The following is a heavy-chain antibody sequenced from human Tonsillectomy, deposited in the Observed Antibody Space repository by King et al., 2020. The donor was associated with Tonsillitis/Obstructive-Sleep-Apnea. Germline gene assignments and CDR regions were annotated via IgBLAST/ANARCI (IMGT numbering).Heavy chain of an antibody. CDR2: INAGNGNT. J-gene: IGHJ5*02. CDR3: ARDSKQARGTIFGVVMWWFDP. D-gene: IGHD3-3*01. V-gene: IGHV1-3*01. Sequence: QLVQSGAEVKKPGASVKVSCKASGYTFTSYAMHWVRQAPGQRLEWMGWINAGNGNTKYSQKFQGRVTITRDTSASTAYMELSSLRSEDTAVYYCARDSKQARGTIFGVVMWWFDPWGQGTLVTVSS. CDR1: GYTFTSYA.